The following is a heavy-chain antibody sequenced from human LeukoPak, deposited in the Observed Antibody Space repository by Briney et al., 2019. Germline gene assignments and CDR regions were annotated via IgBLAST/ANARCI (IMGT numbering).Heavy chain of an antibody. Sequence: GGSLRLSCAASGFTFSSYEMNWIRQAPGKGLEWVSYISSSGSTIYYADSVKGRFTISRDNAKNSLYLQMNSLRAEDTARYYCAKTGGYSASGSYYWGLGTLVTVSS. CDR3: AKTGGYSASGSYY. CDR1: GFTFSSYE. D-gene: IGHD6-13*01. V-gene: IGHV3-48*03. CDR2: ISSSGSTI. J-gene: IGHJ4*02.